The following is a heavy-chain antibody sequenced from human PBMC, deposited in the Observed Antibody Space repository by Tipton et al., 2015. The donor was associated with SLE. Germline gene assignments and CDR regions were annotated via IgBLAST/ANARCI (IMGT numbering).Heavy chain of an antibody. V-gene: IGHV3-20*04. CDR2: INWNGGST. CDR3: ARVRLPYDFWSGYPHY. CDR1: GFTFDDYG. Sequence: SLRLSCAASGFTFDDYGMSWVRQAPGKGLEWASGINWNGGSTGYADSVKGRFTISRDISKNTLYLQMNSLRAEDTAVYYCARVRLPYDFWSGYPHYWGQGTLVTVSS. D-gene: IGHD3-3*01. J-gene: IGHJ4*02.